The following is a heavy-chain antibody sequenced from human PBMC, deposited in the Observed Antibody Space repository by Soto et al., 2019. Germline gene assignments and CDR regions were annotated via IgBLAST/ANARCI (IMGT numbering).Heavy chain of an antibody. J-gene: IGHJ3*02. CDR2: IYYSGST. Sequence: PSETLSLTCTVSGGYITNYYWSWIRQPPGKGLEWIGYIYYSGSTNYNPSLKSRVTISVDTSKNQFSLKLSSVTAADTAVYYCARRYGSLFDIWGQGTMVTVSS. V-gene: IGHV4-59*08. CDR1: GGYITNYY. D-gene: IGHD3-10*01. CDR3: ARRYGSLFDI.